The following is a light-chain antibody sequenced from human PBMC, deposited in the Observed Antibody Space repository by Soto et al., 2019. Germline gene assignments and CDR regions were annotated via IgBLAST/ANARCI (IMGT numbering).Light chain of an antibody. V-gene: IGKV3-20*01. J-gene: IGKJ3*01. CDR1: QSVSSSY. CDR3: QQYGRSPFT. Sequence: EIVLTQSPGTLSLSPGERATLSCRASQSVSSSYLAWYQQKPGQAPRLLIYGASSRATGIPGRFSGSGSGTDFTITISRLEPEDFALYYCQQYGRSPFTFGPGTKVDIK. CDR2: GAS.